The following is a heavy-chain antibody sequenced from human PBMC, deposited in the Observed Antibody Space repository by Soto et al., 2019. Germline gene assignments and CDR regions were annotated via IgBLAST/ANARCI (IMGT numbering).Heavy chain of an antibody. CDR3: AKEAHVGYSYGYPY. D-gene: IGHD5-18*01. V-gene: IGHV3-23*01. CDR1: EFTFSSYA. J-gene: IGHJ4*02. Sequence: GGSLRLSCAASEFTFSSYAMSWVRQATGKGLEWVSAISGSGGSTYYAGSVKGRFTISRDNSKNTLYLQMNSLRAEDTAVYYCAKEAHVGYSYGYPYWGQGTLVTVSS. CDR2: ISGSGGST.